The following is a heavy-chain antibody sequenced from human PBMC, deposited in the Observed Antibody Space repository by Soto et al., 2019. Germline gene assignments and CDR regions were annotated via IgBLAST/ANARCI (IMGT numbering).Heavy chain of an antibody. CDR3: AKDSNKYSSSLRGRYFDY. CDR1: GFTFGFNA. J-gene: IGHJ4*02. V-gene: IGHV3-23*01. CDR2: ISAGGVST. D-gene: IGHD4-4*01. Sequence: GGSLRLSCAATGFTFGFNALSWVRQAPGKGLEWVSSISAGGVSTNYADSVRGRFTISRDNSKNTLLLQMNSLGAEDTAVYYCAKDSNKYSSSLRGRYFDYWGQGIGVTVSS.